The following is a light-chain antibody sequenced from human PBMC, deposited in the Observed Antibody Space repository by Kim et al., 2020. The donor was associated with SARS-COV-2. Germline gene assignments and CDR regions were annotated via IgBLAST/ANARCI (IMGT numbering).Light chain of an antibody. CDR3: QSYDSSFWV. J-gene: IGLJ3*02. V-gene: IGLV6-57*02. CDR1: SGSIASNY. CDR2: EDN. Sequence: NFMLTQPHSVSESPGKTVTISCTGSSGSIASNYVQWYQQRPGSAPTTVIYEDNQRPSGVPDLFSGSIDSSSNSASLTISGLKTEDEADYYCQSYDSSFWVFGGGTQLTVL.